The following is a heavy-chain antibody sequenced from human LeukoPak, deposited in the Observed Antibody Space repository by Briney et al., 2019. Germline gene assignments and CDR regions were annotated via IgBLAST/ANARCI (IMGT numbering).Heavy chain of an antibody. V-gene: IGHV3-15*01. CDR2: IKSKTDGGTT. J-gene: IGHJ4*02. D-gene: IGHD3-22*01. CDR1: GFTFGNAW. CDR3: TAWYYYDSSGYYWGGY. Sequence: PGGSLRLSCAASGFTFGNAWMSWVRQAPGKGLEWVGRIKSKTDGGTTDYAAPVKGRFTISRDDSKNTLYLQMNSLKSEDTAVYYCTAWYYYDSSGYYWGGYWGQGTLVTVSS.